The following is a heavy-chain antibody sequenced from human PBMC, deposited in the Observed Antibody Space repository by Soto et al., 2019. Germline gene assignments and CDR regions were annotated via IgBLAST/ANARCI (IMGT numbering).Heavy chain of an antibody. CDR1: GFTFSSYS. D-gene: IGHD2-2*01. V-gene: IGHV3-48*02. Sequence: GGSLRLSCAASGFTFSSYSMNWVRQAPGKGLEWVSYISSSSSTIYYADSVKGRFTISRDNAKNSLYLQMNSLRDEDTAVYYCARGAEVVPAASSWSPYVMDTPETWFDPWGQGTLVTVSS. J-gene: IGHJ5*02. CDR3: ARGAEVVPAASSWSPYVMDTPETWFDP. CDR2: ISSSSSTI.